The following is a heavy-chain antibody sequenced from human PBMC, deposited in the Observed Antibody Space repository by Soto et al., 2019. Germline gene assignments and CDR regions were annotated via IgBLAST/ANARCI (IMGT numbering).Heavy chain of an antibody. CDR2: ISSSSSYI. J-gene: IGHJ3*02. Sequence: GGSLRLSCAASGFTFSSYSMNWVRQAPGKGLEWVSSISSSSSYIYYADSVKGRFTISRDNAKNSLYLQMNSLRAEDTAVYYCARSGYCSGGSCSYAFDIWGQGTMVTVSS. D-gene: IGHD2-15*01. CDR1: GFTFSSYS. V-gene: IGHV3-21*01. CDR3: ARSGYCSGGSCSYAFDI.